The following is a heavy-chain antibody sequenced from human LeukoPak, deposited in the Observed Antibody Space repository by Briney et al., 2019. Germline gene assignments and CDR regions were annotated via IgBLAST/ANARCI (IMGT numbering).Heavy chain of an antibody. Sequence: SETLSLTCIVSGGSISGYYWSWIRQPAGKGLEWIGRIYASGSTNYNPSLKSRVTISVDTSKNQFSLNLSSVTAADTAVYYCARDYDGRYYYMDVWGKGTTVTVSS. CDR2: IYASGST. CDR3: ARDYDGRYYYMDV. J-gene: IGHJ6*03. V-gene: IGHV4-4*07. D-gene: IGHD3-3*01. CDR1: GGSISGYY.